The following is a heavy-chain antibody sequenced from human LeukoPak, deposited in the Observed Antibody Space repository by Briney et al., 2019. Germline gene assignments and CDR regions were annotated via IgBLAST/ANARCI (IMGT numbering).Heavy chain of an antibody. J-gene: IGHJ4*02. D-gene: IGHD4-17*01. CDR1: GASIYSGNHY. V-gene: IGHV4-30-4*01. CDR2: IYYTGST. Sequence: PSETLSLTCTVSGASIYSGNHYWTCIRQFPGKGLEWMGNIYYTGSTNYNPSLKSRLTFSLNTSKNQFFLNLTSVTAGDTAVYHCAREDYGGTFDYWGQGSLVSVCS. CDR3: AREDYGGTFDY.